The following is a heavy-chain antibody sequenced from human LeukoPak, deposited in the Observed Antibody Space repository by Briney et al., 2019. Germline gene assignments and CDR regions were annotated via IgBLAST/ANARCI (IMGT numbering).Heavy chain of an antibody. J-gene: IGHJ4*02. Sequence: GGSLRLSCAASLFTFSSYGMHWVRQAPGKGLEWVAVIWYDGSNKYYADSVKGRFTISRDNSKNTLYLQMNSLRAEDTAVYYCARDLDTAMVEYYFDFWGQGTLVTVSS. D-gene: IGHD5-18*01. V-gene: IGHV3-33*01. CDR1: LFTFSSYG. CDR3: ARDLDTAMVEYYFDF. CDR2: IWYDGSNK.